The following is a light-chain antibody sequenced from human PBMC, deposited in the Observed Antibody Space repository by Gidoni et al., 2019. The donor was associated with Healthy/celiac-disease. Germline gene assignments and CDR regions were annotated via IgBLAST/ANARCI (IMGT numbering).Light chain of an antibody. V-gene: IGLV1-40*01. CDR1: SSNIGAGYA. J-gene: IGLJ2*01. Sequence: QSVLTQPPSVSGAPGQRVTISCTGSSSNIGAGYAVHWYQQLPGTAPKLLIYGNSNRPSGVPDRFSGSKSGTSASLAITGLQAEDEADYYCQSYDSSLSGSVVFGGGTKLTV. CDR3: QSYDSSLSGSVV. CDR2: GNS.